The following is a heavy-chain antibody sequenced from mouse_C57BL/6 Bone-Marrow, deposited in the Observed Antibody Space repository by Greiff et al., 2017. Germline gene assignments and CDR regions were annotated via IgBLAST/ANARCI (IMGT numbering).Heavy chain of an antibody. J-gene: IGHJ2*01. CDR3: TGLSDYDGRGYYFDY. CDR2: IRLKSDNYAT. D-gene: IGHD2-4*01. Sequence: EVKLVESGGGLVQPGGSMKLSCVASGFTFSNYWMNWVRQSPEKGLEWVAQIRLKSDNYATHYAESVKGRFTISRDDSKSSVYLQMNNLRAEDTGIYYCTGLSDYDGRGYYFDYWGQGTTLTVSS. V-gene: IGHV6-3*01. CDR1: GFTFSNYW.